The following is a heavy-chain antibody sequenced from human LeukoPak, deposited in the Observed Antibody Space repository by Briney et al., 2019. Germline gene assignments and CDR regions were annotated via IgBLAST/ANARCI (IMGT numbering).Heavy chain of an antibody. V-gene: IGHV4-39*01. CDR2: MFHGGST. J-gene: IGHJ5*02. Sequence: SETLSLTCTVSGGSTTSSSYHWVWIRQPPGEGLEWIGSMFHGGSTYDNPSLKSRVTISGDASKNQFSLKLTSVIATDTAVYYCATVLSSGYWVDPWGQGTLVTVSS. CDR1: GGSTTSSSYH. CDR3: ATVLSSGYWVDP. D-gene: IGHD3-22*01.